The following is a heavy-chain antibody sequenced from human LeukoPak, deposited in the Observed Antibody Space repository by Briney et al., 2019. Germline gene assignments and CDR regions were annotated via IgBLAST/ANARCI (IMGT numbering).Heavy chain of an antibody. CDR1: GDSMSNFC. J-gene: IGHJ4*02. V-gene: IGHV4-4*07. CDR3: AREYDRGSNDY. D-gene: IGHD1-14*01. Sequence: PSETLSLTCTVSGDSMSNFCWLWIRQSAGKGLEWIGRIYTSGTTNYNPSLGSRVTMSIDTSNNQFSLKLKSVTAADTAIYSCAREYDRGSNDYWGQGTLVTVSS. CDR2: IYTSGTT.